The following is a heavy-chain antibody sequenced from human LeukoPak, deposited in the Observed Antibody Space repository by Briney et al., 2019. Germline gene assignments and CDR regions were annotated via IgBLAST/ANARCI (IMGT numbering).Heavy chain of an antibody. Sequence: PGGSLRLSCAPSGFTFSNYAMSWVRQAPGKGLEWCSAISETGGTIHYADSVRGRFIISRDNSKNTLYLQMNSLRAEDTAVYYCAREMTIITYSFDSWGQGTLVTVSS. D-gene: IGHD5-24*01. J-gene: IGHJ4*02. V-gene: IGHV3-23*01. CDR3: AREMTIITYSFDS. CDR1: GFTFSNYA. CDR2: ISETGGTI.